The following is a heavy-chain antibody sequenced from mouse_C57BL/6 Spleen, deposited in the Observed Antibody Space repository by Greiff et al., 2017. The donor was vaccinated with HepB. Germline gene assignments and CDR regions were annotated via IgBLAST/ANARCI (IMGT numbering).Heavy chain of an antibody. CDR1: GFNFKDDY. D-gene: IGHD2-3*01. CDR3: TTTYDGYPWAY. Sequence: EVQLQESGAELVRPGASVKLSCTASGFNFKDDYMHWVKQRPEQGLEWIGWIDPENGDTEYASKFQGKATITADTSSNTAYLQLSSLTSEDTAVYYCTTTYDGYPWAYWGQGTLVTVSA. J-gene: IGHJ3*01. V-gene: IGHV14-4*01. CDR2: IDPENGDT.